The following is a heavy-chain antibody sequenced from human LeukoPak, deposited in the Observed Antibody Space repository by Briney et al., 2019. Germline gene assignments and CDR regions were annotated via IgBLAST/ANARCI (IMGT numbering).Heavy chain of an antibody. J-gene: IGHJ5*02. Sequence: SETLSLTCAVYGGSFSGYYWSWIRQPPGKGLEWIGEINHSGSTNYNPSLKGRVTMSIDTSKNQFSLKLSFVTAADTAVYYCARDSGTTGEVKFDPWGQGTLVTVSS. D-gene: IGHD3-10*01. CDR3: ARDSGTTGEVKFDP. V-gene: IGHV4-34*01. CDR1: GGSFSGYY. CDR2: INHSGST.